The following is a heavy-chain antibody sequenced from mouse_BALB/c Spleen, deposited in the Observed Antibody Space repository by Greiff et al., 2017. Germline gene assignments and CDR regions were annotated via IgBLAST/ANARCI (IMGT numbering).Heavy chain of an antibody. J-gene: IGHJ3*01. Sequence: DVQLVESGPELVKPGASVKIPCKASGYTFTDYNMDWVKQSHGKSLEWIGDINPNNGGTIYNQKFKGKATLTVDKSSSTAYMELRSLTSEDTAVYYCARTGTGFAYWGQGTLVTVSA. V-gene: IGHV1-18*01. CDR1: GYTFTDYN. CDR3: ARTGTGFAY. D-gene: IGHD4-1*01. CDR2: INPNNGGT.